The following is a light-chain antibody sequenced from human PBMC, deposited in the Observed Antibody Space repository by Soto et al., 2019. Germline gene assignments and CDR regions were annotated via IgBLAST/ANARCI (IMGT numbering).Light chain of an antibody. CDR3: ATWDDSLSGGYV. CDR2: RND. V-gene: IGLV1-44*01. Sequence: QSVLAQPPSASGTPGQRVTISCSGGRSKIEGNTVNWYQQLPGRAPKLLISRNDQRPSGVPDRFSGSKSGTSASLAISGLQSEDEAEYFCATWDDSLSGGYVFGTGTKVTVL. CDR1: RSKIEGNT. J-gene: IGLJ1*01.